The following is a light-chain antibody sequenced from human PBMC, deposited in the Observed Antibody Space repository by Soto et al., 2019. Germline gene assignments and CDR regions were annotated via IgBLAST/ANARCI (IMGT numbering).Light chain of an antibody. V-gene: IGKV1-39*01. CDR3: QQGYSNPWT. Sequence: DIQMTQSPSSLSAHVGDRVPITCPASQIVNTYLHWYQQKPGKAPKLLIFAASNLQSGVPSRFSGSGSGTNFTLSLNSLQTEDFATYYCQQGYSNPWTFGQGTKVDIK. CDR2: AAS. J-gene: IGKJ1*01. CDR1: QIVNTY.